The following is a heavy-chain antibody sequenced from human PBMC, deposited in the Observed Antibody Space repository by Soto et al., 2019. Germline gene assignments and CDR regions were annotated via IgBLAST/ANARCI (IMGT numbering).Heavy chain of an antibody. Sequence: SETLSLTCTVSGGAFSSGVHYWSWIRQHPGKGLEWIGYIYYSGSTYYNPSLKSRVTISVDTSKNQFSLKLSSVTAADTVVYYCARHRRDGYCSGGSCYLAPDYDAFDIWGQGTMVTVSS. V-gene: IGHV4-30-4*08. CDR2: IYYSGST. CDR1: GGAFSSGVHY. CDR3: ARHRRDGYCSGGSCYLAPDYDAFDI. D-gene: IGHD2-15*01. J-gene: IGHJ3*02.